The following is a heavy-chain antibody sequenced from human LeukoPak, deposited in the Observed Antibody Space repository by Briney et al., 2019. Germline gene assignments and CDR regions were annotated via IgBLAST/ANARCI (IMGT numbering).Heavy chain of an antibody. Sequence: GGSLRLSCAASGFTFSSYSMNWVRQAPGKGLEWVSSISSSSSYIYYADSVKGRFTISRDNAKNSLYLQMNSLRAEDTAVYYCARDLVVVTAIPCYFDYWGQGTLVTVSS. CDR2: ISSSSSYI. CDR1: GFTFSSYS. CDR3: ARDLVVVTAIPCYFDY. D-gene: IGHD2-21*02. V-gene: IGHV3-21*01. J-gene: IGHJ4*02.